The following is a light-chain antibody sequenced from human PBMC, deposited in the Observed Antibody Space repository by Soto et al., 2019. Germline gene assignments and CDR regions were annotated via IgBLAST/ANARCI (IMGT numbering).Light chain of an antibody. CDR2: KAS. CDR3: QQYNNYWT. Sequence: DIQMTQSPSTLSGSVGERVTITCRASQSISYWLAWYQQKPGKAPNLLIYKASSLESGVPSRFSGSGSGTEFTLTISSLQPDDFATYYCQQYNNYWTFGQGTKVEIK. J-gene: IGKJ1*01. V-gene: IGKV1-5*03. CDR1: QSISYW.